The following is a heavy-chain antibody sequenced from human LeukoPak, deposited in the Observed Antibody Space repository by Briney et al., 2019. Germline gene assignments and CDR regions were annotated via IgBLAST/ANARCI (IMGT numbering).Heavy chain of an antibody. V-gene: IGHV3-23*01. CDR1: GFTFSSYA. CDR2: ISGSGGST. CDR3: AKVPRYDILTGCWFDY. J-gene: IGHJ4*02. D-gene: IGHD3-9*01. Sequence: GGSPRLSCAASGFTFSSYAMSWVRQAPGKGLEWVSAISGSGGSTYYADSVKGRFTISRDNSKNTLYLQMNSLRAEDTAVYYCAKVPRYDILTGCWFDYWGQGTLVTVSS.